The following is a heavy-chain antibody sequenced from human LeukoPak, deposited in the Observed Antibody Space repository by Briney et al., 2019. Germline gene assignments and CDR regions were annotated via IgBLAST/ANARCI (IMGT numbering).Heavy chain of an antibody. CDR1: GGSIGIYY. J-gene: IGHJ4*02. CDR2: IYYSGST. Sequence: SETLSLTCNVSGGSIGIYYWSWIRQPPGKGLEWIGYIYYSGSTNYNPSLKSRVTISVDTSKNQFSLKLSSVTAADTAAYYCARESTVVSNGFDYWGQGTLVTVSS. D-gene: IGHD4-23*01. CDR3: ARESTVVSNGFDY. V-gene: IGHV4-59*01.